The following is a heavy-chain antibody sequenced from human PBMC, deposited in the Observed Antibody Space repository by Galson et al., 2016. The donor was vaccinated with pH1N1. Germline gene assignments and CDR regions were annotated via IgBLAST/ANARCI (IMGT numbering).Heavy chain of an antibody. CDR2: IYASGST. J-gene: IGHJ6*02. CDR3: ARGRIDSAGSGSYYSNYYYGMAV. CDR1: GDSMTSGFYY. Sequence: LSLTCSVSGDSMTSGFYYWSWIRQPAGKGLEYIGYIYASGSTNYSPSLKSRLTISVDTSKNQVSLKLSSVTAADTAVYYCARGRIDSAGSGSYYSNYYYGMAVWGQGTTVTVSS. V-gene: IGHV4-61*09. D-gene: IGHD3-10*01.